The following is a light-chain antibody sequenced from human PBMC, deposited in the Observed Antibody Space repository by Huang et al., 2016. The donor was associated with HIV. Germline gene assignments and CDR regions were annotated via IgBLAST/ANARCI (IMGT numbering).Light chain of an antibody. Sequence: EVVMTQSPAILSVSPGDRATLSCRASQSVGTRLAWYPQKPGQAPRLLIYSASNRAVDIPATFSGSGSGTEFTLTIDSLQSGDSAVYYCQQYFDWPPGTFGRGTKVEIK. V-gene: IGKV3-15*01. CDR2: SAS. CDR3: QQYFDWPPGT. J-gene: IGKJ1*01. CDR1: QSVGTR.